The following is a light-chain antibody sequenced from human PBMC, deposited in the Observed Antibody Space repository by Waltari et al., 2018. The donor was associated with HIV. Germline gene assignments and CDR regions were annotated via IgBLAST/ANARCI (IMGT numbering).Light chain of an antibody. CDR3: SSYTSSSTPWV. J-gene: IGLJ3*02. CDR1: SSAVGGYIY. V-gene: IGLV2-14*01. CDR2: EVS. Sequence: QSALTQPAAVSGSPAQSIPLTCTGTSSAVGGYIYVSWYQQHPGKAPKLMIYEVSNLPSGVSNRFSGSKSGNTPSLTISGLQAEDEADYYCSSYTSSSTPWVFGGGTKLTVL.